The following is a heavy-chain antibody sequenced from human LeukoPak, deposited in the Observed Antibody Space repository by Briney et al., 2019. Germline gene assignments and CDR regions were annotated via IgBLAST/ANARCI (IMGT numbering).Heavy chain of an antibody. V-gene: IGHV1-2*02. J-gene: IGHJ4*02. CDR1: GYTFTGYY. Sequence: GASVKVSCKASGYTFTGYYMHWVRQAPGQGLERMGWINPNSGGTNYAQKFRGRVTMTRDTSISTAYMELSRLRSDDTAVYYCARGNPSLRTNVDTAMVTFDYWGQGTLVTVSS. D-gene: IGHD5-18*01. CDR2: INPNSGGT. CDR3: ARGNPSLRTNVDTAMVTFDY.